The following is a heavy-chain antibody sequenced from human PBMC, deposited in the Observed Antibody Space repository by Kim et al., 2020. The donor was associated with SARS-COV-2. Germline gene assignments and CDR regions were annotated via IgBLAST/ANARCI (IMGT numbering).Heavy chain of an antibody. CDR3: ARVWGALHSSSWYFDY. D-gene: IGHD6-13*01. V-gene: IGHV3-53*01. J-gene: IGHJ4*02. Sequence: GGSLRLSCAASGFTVSSNYMSWVRQAPGKGLEWVSVIYSGGSTYYADSVKGRFTISRDNSKNTLYLQMNSLRAEDTAVYYCARVWGALHSSSWYFDYWGQGTLVTVSS. CDR2: IYSGGST. CDR1: GFTVSSNY.